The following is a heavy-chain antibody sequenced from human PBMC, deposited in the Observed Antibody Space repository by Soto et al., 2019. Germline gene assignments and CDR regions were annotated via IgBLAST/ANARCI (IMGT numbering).Heavy chain of an antibody. V-gene: IGHV3-9*01. Sequence: SLRLSCAASGFTFDDYAMHWVRQAPGKGLEWVSGISWNSGSIGYADSVKGRFTISRDNAKNSLYLQMNSLRAEDTAVYYCAGGGDYGNDAFDIWGQGTMVTVSS. CDR3: AGGGDYGNDAFDI. J-gene: IGHJ3*02. CDR2: ISWNSGSI. D-gene: IGHD4-17*01. CDR1: GFTFDDYA.